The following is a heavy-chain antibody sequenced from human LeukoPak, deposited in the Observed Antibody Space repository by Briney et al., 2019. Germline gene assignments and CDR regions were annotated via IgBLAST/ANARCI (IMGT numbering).Heavy chain of an antibody. V-gene: IGHV1-18*01. D-gene: IGHD3-3*02. J-gene: IGHJ5*02. CDR3: ARISTGWSDP. CDR1: GYTFTSNA. Sequence: ASVKVSCKASGYTFTSNAITWVRQAPGQGLEWMGWSSTYNANTRYAQKFQGRVTMTIDTSTSTAYMELGNLTSDDTAVYYCARISTGWSDPRGQGTLVIVSS. CDR2: SSTYNANT.